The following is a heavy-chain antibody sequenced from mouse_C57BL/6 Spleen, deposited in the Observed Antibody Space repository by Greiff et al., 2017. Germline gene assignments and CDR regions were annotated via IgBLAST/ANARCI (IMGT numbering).Heavy chain of an antibody. CDR3: AITTVAPGFAY. CDR1: GYSITSGYY. D-gene: IGHD1-1*01. CDR2: ISYDGSN. J-gene: IGHJ3*01. V-gene: IGHV3-6*01. Sequence: EVKLMESGPGLVKPSQSLSLTCSVTGYSITSGYYWNWIRQFPGNKLEWMGYISYDGSNNYNPSLKNRISITRDTSKNQFFLKWNSVTTEDTATYYCAITTVAPGFAYWGQGTLVTVSA.